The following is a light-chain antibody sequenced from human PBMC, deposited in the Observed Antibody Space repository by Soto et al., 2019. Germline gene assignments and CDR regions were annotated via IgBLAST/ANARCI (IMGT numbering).Light chain of an antibody. CDR1: QDIRSD. CDR3: VQHLSYPFT. Sequence: DIQMTQSPSSLSASVGDRVTITCRASQDIRSDLGWFQQKAGKAPKRLIYAASLLQSEVPSRFSGTGSGTEFTLTISSLQPEDFATYFCVQHLSYPFTFGQGTKLDIK. J-gene: IGKJ2*01. CDR2: AAS. V-gene: IGKV1-17*01.